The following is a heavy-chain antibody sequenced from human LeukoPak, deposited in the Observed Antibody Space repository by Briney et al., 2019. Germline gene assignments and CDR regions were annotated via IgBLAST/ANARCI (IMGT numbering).Heavy chain of an antibody. CDR3: ARYCSRTTCYNGEAPGMDV. Sequence: PGGSLRLSCAASGFTFSTYWMSWVRQAPGKGLEWVANIKHDGSDKYYVDSVKGRFTISRDNAKNSLYMQMSSLRAEDTAVYFCARYCSRTTCYNGEAPGMDVWGQGTTVTVSS. J-gene: IGHJ6*02. CDR2: IKHDGSDK. V-gene: IGHV3-7*04. D-gene: IGHD2-2*02. CDR1: GFTFSTYW.